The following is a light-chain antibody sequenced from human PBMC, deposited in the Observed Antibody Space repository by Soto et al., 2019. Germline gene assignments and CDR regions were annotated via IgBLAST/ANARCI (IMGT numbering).Light chain of an antibody. CDR1: QNVNSN. CDR3: QQCDDWPLT. Sequence: EKVMTQSPATLSVSPGETATLSCRASQNVNSNLVWYQQKPGQAPSLLLYLASTRATGIPARFSGSASGTEFTLTISSLQSEDFAVYYCQQCDDWPLTFGGGTKVEIK. CDR2: LAS. J-gene: IGKJ4*01. V-gene: IGKV3-15*01.